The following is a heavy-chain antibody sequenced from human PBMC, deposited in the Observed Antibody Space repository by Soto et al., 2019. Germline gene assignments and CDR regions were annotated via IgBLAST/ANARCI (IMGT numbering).Heavy chain of an antibody. D-gene: IGHD5-18*01. CDR2: ISGSGATK. CDR1: GFTFSSHS. CDR3: ARAIRGFSYVVDY. J-gene: IGHJ4*02. Sequence: GGSLRLSCAASGFTFSSHSINWVRQAPGKGLEWVSYISGSGATKYYADSVKGRFTISRDNARNSLYLQMSSLSDEDTAVYYCARAIRGFSYVVDYWGQGTLVTVSA. V-gene: IGHV3-48*02.